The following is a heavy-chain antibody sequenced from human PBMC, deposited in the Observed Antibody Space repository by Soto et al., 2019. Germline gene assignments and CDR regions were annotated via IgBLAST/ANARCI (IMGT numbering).Heavy chain of an antibody. CDR3: ARDPGRMFYYYGMDV. CDR2: IYYSGST. J-gene: IGHJ6*02. D-gene: IGHD3-10*01. V-gene: IGHV4-59*01. CDR1: GGSISSYY. Sequence: QVQLQESGPGLVKPSETLSLTCTVSGGSISSYYWSWIRQPPGKGLEWIGYIYYSGSTNYNPSLTGRVTISVDTSKNQFSLKLSSVTAADTAVYDCARDPGRMFYYYGMDVWGQGTTVTVSS.